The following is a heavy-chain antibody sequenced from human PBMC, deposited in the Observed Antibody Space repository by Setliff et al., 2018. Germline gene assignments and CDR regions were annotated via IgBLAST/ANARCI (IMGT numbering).Heavy chain of an antibody. J-gene: IGHJ4*02. CDR2: IYYSGST. D-gene: IGHD3-22*01. V-gene: IGHV4-39*07. CDR3: ASRASLYYYDSSGYYDY. Sequence: SETLSLTCTVSGGSISSSSYYWGWIRQPPGKGLEWIGSIYYSGSTYYNPSLKSRVTISVDTSKNQFSLKLSSVTAADTAVYHCASRASLYYYDSSGYYDYWGQGTLVTVSS. CDR1: GGSISSSSYY.